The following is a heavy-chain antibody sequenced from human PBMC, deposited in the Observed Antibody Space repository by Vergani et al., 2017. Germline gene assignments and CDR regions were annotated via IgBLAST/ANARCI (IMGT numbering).Heavy chain of an antibody. V-gene: IGHV1-8*01. J-gene: IGHJ4*02. CDR2: MNPNSGNT. Sequence: QVQLVQSGAEVKKPGASVTVSCKASGYTFTSYDINWVRQATGQGLEWMGWMNPNSGNTGYAQKFQGRVTMTRNTSISTAYMELSSLRSEDTAVYYCARGSAYYDSSGYFTPGYWGQGTLVTVSS. CDR1: GYTFTSYD. CDR3: ARGSAYYDSSGYFTPGY. D-gene: IGHD3-22*01.